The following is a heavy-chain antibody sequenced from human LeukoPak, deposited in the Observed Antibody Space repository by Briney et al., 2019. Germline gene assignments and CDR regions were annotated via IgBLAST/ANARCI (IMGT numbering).Heavy chain of an antibody. CDR2: INPNSGGT. D-gene: IGHD2-2*01. CDR1: GYTFTGYY. Sequence: ASVKVSCKASGYTFTGYYVHWVRQAPGLELEWMGRINPNSGGTNYAQKFQGRVTMTRDTSISTAYMELSRLRSDDTAVYYCARNSGGIVVVPTAAPDYWGQGTLVTVSS. CDR3: ARNSGGIVVVPTAAPDY. J-gene: IGHJ4*02. V-gene: IGHV1-2*06.